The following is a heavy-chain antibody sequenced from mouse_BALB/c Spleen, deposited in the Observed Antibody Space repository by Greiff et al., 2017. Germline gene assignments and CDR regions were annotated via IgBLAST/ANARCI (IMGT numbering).Heavy chain of an antibody. V-gene: IGHV1S81*02. CDR1: GYTFTSYY. D-gene: IGHD1-1*01. Sequence: VQLQQPGAELVKPGASVKLSCKASGYTFTSYYMYWVKQRPGQGLEWIGGINPSNGGTNFNEKFKSKATLTVDKSSSTAYMQLSSLTSEDSAVYYCTRHGSSGMDYWGQGTSVTVSS. CDR3: TRHGSSGMDY. CDR2: INPSNGGT. J-gene: IGHJ4*01.